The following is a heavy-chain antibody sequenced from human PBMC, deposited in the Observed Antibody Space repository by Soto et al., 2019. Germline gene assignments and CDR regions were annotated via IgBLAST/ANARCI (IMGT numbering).Heavy chain of an antibody. Sequence: QVHLVQSGAEVKKPGASVKVSCKCSGYTFTSYGITWVRQAPGQGLEWMGWISDHNDNTDYAQKLQGRVTVTRDTSTSTAYTELRSLRSDDTAVYYCARGRYGDYWGQGALVTVSS. D-gene: IGHD1-1*01. V-gene: IGHV1-18*01. CDR3: ARGRYGDY. J-gene: IGHJ4*02. CDR1: GYTFTSYG. CDR2: ISDHNDNT.